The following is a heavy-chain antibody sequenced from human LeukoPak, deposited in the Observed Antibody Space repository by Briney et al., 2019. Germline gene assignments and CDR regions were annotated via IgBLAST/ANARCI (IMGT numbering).Heavy chain of an antibody. V-gene: IGHV4-59*01. Sequence: PSETLSLTCTVSGGSISSDYGTWIRQPPGKGLEWIGYISYSGSTNYNPSLKSRVTISVDTSKNQFSLKLNSVTAADTAVYYCARAGYSISWSRYFFDYWGQGTLVTVSS. J-gene: IGHJ4*02. CDR1: GGSISSDY. D-gene: IGHD6-13*01. CDR3: ARAGYSISWSRYFFDY. CDR2: ISYSGST.